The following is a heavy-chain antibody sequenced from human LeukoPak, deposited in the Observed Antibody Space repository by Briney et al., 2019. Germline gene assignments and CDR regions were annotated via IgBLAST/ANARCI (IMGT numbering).Heavy chain of an antibody. CDR1: GFTFSSYS. D-gene: IGHD3-22*01. CDR3: AREIYDSSGYYDY. CDR2: ISSSSSTI. J-gene: IGHJ4*02. V-gene: IGHV3-48*01. Sequence: PGGSLRLSCVASGFTFSSYSMNWVRQAPGKGLEWVSYISSSSSTIYYADSVKGRFTISRDNAKNSLYLQMNSLRAEDTAVYYCAREIYDSSGYYDYWGQGTLVTVSS.